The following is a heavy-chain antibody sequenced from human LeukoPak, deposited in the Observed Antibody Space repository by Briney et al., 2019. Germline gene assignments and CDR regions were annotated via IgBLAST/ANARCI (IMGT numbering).Heavy chain of an antibody. Sequence: SETLSLTCTVSGGSITTNYWGWIRQPPGKGLEWIGYIYQGGSTHYNPSLKSRVTISMDTSKNQFSLNLNSVTAADTAVYYCARVGGNSGPRGQGTLVTVSS. V-gene: IGHV4-59*01. CDR2: IYQGGST. CDR3: ARVGGNSGP. CDR1: GGSITTNY. D-gene: IGHD4-23*01. J-gene: IGHJ5*02.